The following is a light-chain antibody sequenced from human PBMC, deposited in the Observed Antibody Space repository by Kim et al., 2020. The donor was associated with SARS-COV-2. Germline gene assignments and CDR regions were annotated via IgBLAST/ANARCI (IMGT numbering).Light chain of an antibody. V-gene: IGKV1-17*03. CDR2: AAS. Sequence: DIQMTQSPSTMSASVGDRVTITCRASQGIASSLLWFQQKPGKVPKRLIHAASNLQSGVPSRFSGSGSGTEFTLTISSLQPEDFATYYCLQYGGLPVTFGGGTKVDIK. CDR3: LQYGGLPVT. CDR1: QGIASS. J-gene: IGKJ4*01.